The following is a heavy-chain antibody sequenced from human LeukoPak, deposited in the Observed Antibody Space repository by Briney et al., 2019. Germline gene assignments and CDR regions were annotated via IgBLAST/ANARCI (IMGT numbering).Heavy chain of an antibody. CDR1: GYSFTSYW. V-gene: IGHV5-51*01. J-gene: IGHJ5*02. CDR3: ARQAYDFWSGYYKDNWFDP. D-gene: IGHD3-3*01. Sequence: GESLKISCQGSGYSFTSYWIGWVRQMPGKGLEWMGIIYPGDSDTRYSPSFQGQVTISADKSISTAYLQWCSLKASDTAMYYCARQAYDFWSGYYKDNWFDPWGQGTLVTVSS. CDR2: IYPGDSDT.